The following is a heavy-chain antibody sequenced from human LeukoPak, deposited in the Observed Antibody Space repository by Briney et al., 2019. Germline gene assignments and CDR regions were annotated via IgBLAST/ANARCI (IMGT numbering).Heavy chain of an antibody. CDR1: GFTFSDYY. CDR2: ISSSSSYI. CDR3: ARDHPLLRAFDY. J-gene: IGHJ4*02. Sequence: KPGGSLRLSCAASGFTFSDYYMSWIRQAPGKGLEWVSSISSSSSYIYYADSVKGRFTISRDNAKNSLYLQMNSLRAEDTAVYYCARDHPLLRAFDYWGQGTLVTVSS. V-gene: IGHV3-11*06. D-gene: IGHD3-9*01.